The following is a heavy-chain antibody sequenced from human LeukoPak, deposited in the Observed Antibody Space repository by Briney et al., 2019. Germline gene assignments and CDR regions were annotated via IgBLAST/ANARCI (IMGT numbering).Heavy chain of an antibody. CDR3: AKGSSGYFFDL. J-gene: IGHJ4*02. Sequence: GGSLRLSCAASGFIFNNYGLVWVRQAPGKGLEWVSAISNDGGGTTYADFVKGRFSVSRDNSKNTLFLQMNSLRAEDTALYYCAKGSSGYFFDLWAQGTLVTVSS. D-gene: IGHD3-22*01. CDR1: GFIFNNYG. CDR2: ISNDGGGT. V-gene: IGHV3-23*01.